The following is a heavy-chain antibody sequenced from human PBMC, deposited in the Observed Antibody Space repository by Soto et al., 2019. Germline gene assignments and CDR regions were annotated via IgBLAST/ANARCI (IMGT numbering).Heavy chain of an antibody. CDR2: MSYSGST. V-gene: IGHV4-59*01. Sequence: QVQLQESGPGLVKASETLSLICTVSGGSISGFYWSWIRQTPGKGLEWMGYMSYSGSTNYNPSLKSRVLISIDTSKSQFSLKLSSVTVADTAVYYCARGGKDSNGYYYYWGQGTLVTVSS. D-gene: IGHD3-22*01. CDR1: GGSISGFY. CDR3: ARGGKDSNGYYYY. J-gene: IGHJ4*02.